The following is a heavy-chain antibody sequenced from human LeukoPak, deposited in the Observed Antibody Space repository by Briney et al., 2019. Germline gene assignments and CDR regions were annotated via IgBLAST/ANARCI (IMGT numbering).Heavy chain of an antibody. Sequence: SQTLSLTCAISGDSVSSNSASWNWLRQSPSRGLEWLGRTYFRCKWSNDYAPSVKSRIAINPDTSRNEFSLQLNSVTPEDTAVYFCARDRDSDYEWGPYDPWGQGTLVTVSS. V-gene: IGHV6-1*01. CDR1: GDSVSSNSAS. CDR3: ARDRDSDYEWGPYDP. D-gene: IGHD4-11*01. CDR2: TYFRCKWSN. J-gene: IGHJ5*02.